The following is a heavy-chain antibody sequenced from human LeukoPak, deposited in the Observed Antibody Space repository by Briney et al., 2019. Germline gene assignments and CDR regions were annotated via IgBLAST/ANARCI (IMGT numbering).Heavy chain of an antibody. CDR3: ARGVRGVITQKYYYYGMDV. Sequence: ASVKVSCKASGYTFTSYGISWVRQAPGQGLGWMGWISAYNGNTNYAQKLQGRVTMTTDTSTSTAYMELRSLRSDDTAVYYCARGVRGVITQKYYYYGMDVWGQGTTVTVSS. V-gene: IGHV1-18*01. D-gene: IGHD3-10*01. CDR2: ISAYNGNT. CDR1: GYTFTSYG. J-gene: IGHJ6*02.